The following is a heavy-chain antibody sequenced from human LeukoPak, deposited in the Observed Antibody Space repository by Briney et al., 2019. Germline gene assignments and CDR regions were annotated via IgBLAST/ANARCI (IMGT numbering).Heavy chain of an antibody. Sequence: GGSLRLSCSASGFTFNIYTMHWVRQAPGKGLADVSGINNSGRDTWYADSVKGRFTISRDNSKNTLYLQMSSLRTEDTAVYYCVKVIVGATFDYWGQGTQVTVSS. CDR3: VKVIVGATFDY. V-gene: IGHV3-64D*06. J-gene: IGHJ4*02. CDR1: GFTFNIYT. CDR2: INNSGRDT. D-gene: IGHD1-26*01.